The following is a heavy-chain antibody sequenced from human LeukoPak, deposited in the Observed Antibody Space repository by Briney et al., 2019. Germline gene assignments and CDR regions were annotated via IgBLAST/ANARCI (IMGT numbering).Heavy chain of an antibody. J-gene: IGHJ4*02. CDR2: INPSGGST. V-gene: IGHV1-46*01. Sequence: ASVKVSCKASGYTFTSYYMHWVRQAPGQGLEWMGIINPSGGSTSYAQKFQGRVTMTRDTSTSTVYMELSSLRSEDTAVYYCARDFTRYCSGGCCYVLGYWGQGTLVTVSS. CDR3: ARDFTRYCSGGCCYVLGY. CDR1: GYTFTSYY. D-gene: IGHD2-15*01.